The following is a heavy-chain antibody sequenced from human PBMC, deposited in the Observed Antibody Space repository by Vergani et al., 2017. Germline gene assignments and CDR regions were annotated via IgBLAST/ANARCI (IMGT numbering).Heavy chain of an antibody. V-gene: IGHV4-39*01. CDR2: IYYSGST. CDR1: GGSISSSSYY. J-gene: IGHJ4*02. CDR3: ARTKSVQLWAFDY. D-gene: IGHD5-18*01. Sequence: QLQLQESGPGLVKPSETLSLTCTVSGGSISSSSYYWGWIRQPPGKGLEWIGSIYYSGSTYYNPSLMSRVTISVDTSKNQFSLKLSAVTAADTAVYYCARTKSVQLWAFDYWGQGTLVTVSS.